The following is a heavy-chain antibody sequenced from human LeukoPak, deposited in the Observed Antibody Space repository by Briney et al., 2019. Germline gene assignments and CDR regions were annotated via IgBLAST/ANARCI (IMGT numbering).Heavy chain of an antibody. Sequence: GGSLRLSCAASGFTFSSYCMNWVRQAPGKGLEWVSSISSSSSYIYYADSVKGRFTISRDNAKNSLYLQMNSLRAEDTAVYYCASTWEFTSGPFDYWGQGTLVTVSS. J-gene: IGHJ4*02. CDR1: GFTFSSYC. D-gene: IGHD1-26*01. CDR3: ASTWEFTSGPFDY. CDR2: ISSSSSYI. V-gene: IGHV3-21*06.